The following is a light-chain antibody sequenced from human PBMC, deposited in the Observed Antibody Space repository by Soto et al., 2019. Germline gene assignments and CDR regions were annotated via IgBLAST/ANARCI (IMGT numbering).Light chain of an antibody. Sequence: EIVLTQSPDTLAVSPGEVPTLSCWASQSVTSNFAWYQHKRGQAPRLLIYAASTRATGVPARFSGSGSGTEFTLTISSLQSEDFAVYYCQQYNNWPPITFGQGTRLEI. CDR3: QQYNNWPPIT. J-gene: IGKJ5*01. CDR1: QSVTSN. CDR2: AAS. V-gene: IGKV3D-15*01.